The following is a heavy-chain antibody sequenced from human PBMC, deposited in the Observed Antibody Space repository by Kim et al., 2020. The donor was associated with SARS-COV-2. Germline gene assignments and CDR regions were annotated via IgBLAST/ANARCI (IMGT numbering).Heavy chain of an antibody. CDR1: GFTFSSYS. J-gene: IGHJ5*02. Sequence: GGSLRLSCAASGFTFSSYSMNWVRQAPGKGLEWVSSISSSSSYIYYADSVKGRFTISRDNAKNSLYLQMNSLRAEDTAVYYCARVVFNFLWFGESPGGYWFDPWGQGTLVTVSS. V-gene: IGHV3-21*01. CDR2: ISSSSSYI. D-gene: IGHD3-10*01. CDR3: ARVVFNFLWFGESPGGYWFDP.